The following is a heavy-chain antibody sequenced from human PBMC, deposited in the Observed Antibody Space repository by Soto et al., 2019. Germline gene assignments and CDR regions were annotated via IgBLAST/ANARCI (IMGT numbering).Heavy chain of an antibody. CDR1: GFTFGDYA. V-gene: IGHV3-49*04. J-gene: IGHJ6*02. CDR2: IRSKAYGGTT. CDR3: TRDSGDYSDYYYYGMDV. D-gene: IGHD4-4*01. Sequence: GGSLRLSCTASGFTFGDYAMSWVRQAPGKGLEWVGFIRSKAYGGTTEYAASVKGRFTISRDDSKSIAYLQMNSLKTEDTAVYYCTRDSGDYSDYYYYGMDVWGQGTTVTVSS.